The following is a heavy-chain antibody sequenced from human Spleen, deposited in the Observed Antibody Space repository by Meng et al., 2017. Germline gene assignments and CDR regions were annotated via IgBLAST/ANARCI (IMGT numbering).Heavy chain of an antibody. V-gene: IGHV4-34*01. CDR3: ARGGVTTVTSFDS. CDR1: GGSFSGYY. D-gene: IGHD4-17*01. Sequence: QGQLQQWGAGLSKPSETLALTGAVYGGSFSGYYWSWIRQPPGKGLEWIGEINHSGSTYYNPSLKSRVTISVDTSKDQFSLQLSSVTAADTAVYFCARGGVTTVTSFDSWGQGTLVTVSS. J-gene: IGHJ4*02. CDR2: INHSGST.